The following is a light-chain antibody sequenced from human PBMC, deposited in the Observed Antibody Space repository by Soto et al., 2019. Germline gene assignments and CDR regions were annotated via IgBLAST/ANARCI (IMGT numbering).Light chain of an antibody. Sequence: EIVLTQSPATLSLSPGERATLSCRASQSVSSYLAWYQQKPGQAPRLLIYDASNRATGIPARFSGSGSGTDFTLTISSLEPKDFAVYYCQQRSNWVFGGGTKVEIK. CDR2: DAS. J-gene: IGKJ4*01. CDR1: QSVSSY. CDR3: QQRSNWV. V-gene: IGKV3-11*01.